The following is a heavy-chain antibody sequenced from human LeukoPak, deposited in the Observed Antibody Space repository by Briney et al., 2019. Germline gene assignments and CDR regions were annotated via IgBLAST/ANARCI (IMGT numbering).Heavy chain of an antibody. CDR3: ARDLTIFGVVINAFDI. Sequence: ASVKVSCKASGGTFRTFAISWVRQAPGQGLEWMGWISAYNGNTNYAQKLQGRVTMTTDTSTSTAYMELRSLRSDDTAVYYCARDLTIFGVVINAFDIWGQGTMVTVSS. CDR2: ISAYNGNT. J-gene: IGHJ3*02. CDR1: GGTFRTFA. D-gene: IGHD3-3*01. V-gene: IGHV1-18*01.